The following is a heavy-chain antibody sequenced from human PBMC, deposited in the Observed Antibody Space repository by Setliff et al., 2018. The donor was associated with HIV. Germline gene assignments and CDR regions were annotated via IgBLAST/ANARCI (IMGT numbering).Heavy chain of an antibody. Sequence: PSETLSLTCTVSDDSISSNYWSWIRQSAGKGLEWVGRIYTGGRTNYNPSLKGRVTMSVDTSKNQFSLKLSSVTAADTAVYHCARHDSGGYYSLDYWGQGTLVTVSS. V-gene: IGHV4-4*07. CDR3: ARHDSGGYYSLDY. J-gene: IGHJ4*02. CDR1: DDSISSNY. D-gene: IGHD3-22*01. CDR2: IYTGGRT.